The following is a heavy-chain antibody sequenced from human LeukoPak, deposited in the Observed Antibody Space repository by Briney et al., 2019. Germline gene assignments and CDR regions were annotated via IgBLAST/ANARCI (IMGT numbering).Heavy chain of an antibody. CDR1: GGSFSGYY. J-gene: IGHJ6*04. D-gene: IGHD3-10*01. CDR3: ARGHDYYGSGSYNSYYYYYGMDV. CDR2: INHSGST. Sequence: SETLSLTCAVYGGSFSGYYWSWIRQPPGKGLEWIGEINHSGSTNYNPSLKSRVTISVDTSKNQFSLKPSSVTAADTAVYYCARGHDYYGSGSYNSYYYYYGMDVWGKGTTVTVSS. V-gene: IGHV4-34*01.